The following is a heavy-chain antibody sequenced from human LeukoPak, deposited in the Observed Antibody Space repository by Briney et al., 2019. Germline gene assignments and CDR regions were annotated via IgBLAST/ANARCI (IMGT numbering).Heavy chain of an antibody. D-gene: IGHD6-19*01. CDR2: IKQDGSEK. CDR3: ARSGMAVAATPWD. CDR1: GFTFSSSW. Sequence: GGSLRLSCAASGFTFSSSWMTWVRQAPGKGLEWLAHIKQDGSEKYYVDSVKGRFTISRDNAKNSLYLHVSSLRVDDTALYYCARSGMAVAATPWDWGQGTLVTVSS. V-gene: IGHV3-7*05. J-gene: IGHJ4*02.